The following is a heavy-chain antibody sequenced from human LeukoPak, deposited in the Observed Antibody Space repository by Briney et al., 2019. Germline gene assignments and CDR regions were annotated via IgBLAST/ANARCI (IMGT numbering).Heavy chain of an antibody. Sequence: GASVKVSCKASGGTFSSNGISWLRQAPGQDLEWMGGIIPIFGTTDYAQKFQGRVTITADESRSTAYMELSSLTLDDTAAYYCARDLLPMTVFGVVNDWGQGTLVTVSS. D-gene: IGHD3-3*01. V-gene: IGHV1-69*01. CDR3: ARDLLPMTVFGVVND. CDR1: GGTFSSNG. J-gene: IGHJ4*02. CDR2: IIPIFGTT.